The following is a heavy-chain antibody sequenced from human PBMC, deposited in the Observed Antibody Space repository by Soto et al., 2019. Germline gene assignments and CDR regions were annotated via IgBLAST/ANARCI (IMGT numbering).Heavy chain of an antibody. J-gene: IGHJ4*02. CDR3: TTGTYTNPNFDY. D-gene: IGHD4-4*01. CDR1: GFTFTNAW. CDR2: LKTKTDGGTT. V-gene: IGHV3-15*07. Sequence: EVQLVESGGGLVKPGESLRLSCAASGFTFTNAWMSWVRQAPGKGLEWVGRLKTKTDGGTTDYAAPVKGRFTISRDDSKNTLYLQMNSLQTEDTAVYYCTTGTYTNPNFDYWGQGTLVTVSS.